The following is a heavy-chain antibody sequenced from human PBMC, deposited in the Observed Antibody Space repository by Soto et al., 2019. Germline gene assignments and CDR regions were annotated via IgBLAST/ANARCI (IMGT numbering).Heavy chain of an antibody. CDR3: ARDEIVPAARIPYYYYGMDV. D-gene: IGHD2-2*01. J-gene: IGHJ6*02. CDR2: IYYSGST. V-gene: IGHV4-30-4*02. Sequence: SDTLSLTCTVSGGSISSGGYYWSWIRQLPVKGLEWNGYIYYSGSTNYNPSLKSRLSISVDTSKNQFSLTLSSVTAADTALYYCARDEIVPAARIPYYYYGMDVWGQGTTGTGSS. CDR1: GGSISSGGYY.